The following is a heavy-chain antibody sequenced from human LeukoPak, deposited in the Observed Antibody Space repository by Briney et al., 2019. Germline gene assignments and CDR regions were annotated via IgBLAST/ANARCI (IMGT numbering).Heavy chain of an antibody. CDR2: IYYSGST. D-gene: IGHD3-10*01. CDR3: ARDGGGSGSYYSDDAFDI. V-gene: IGHV4-39*07. J-gene: IGHJ3*02. CDR1: GGSLSSSSYY. Sequence: SETLSLTCTVSGGSLSSSSYYWGWIRQPPGKGLEWIGSIYYSGSTYYNPSLKSRVTISVDTSKNQFSLKLSSVTAADTAVYYCARDGGGSGSYYSDDAFDIWGQGTMVTVSS.